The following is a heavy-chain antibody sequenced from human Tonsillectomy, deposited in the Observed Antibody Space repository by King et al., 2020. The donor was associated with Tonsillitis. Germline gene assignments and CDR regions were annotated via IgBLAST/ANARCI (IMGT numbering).Heavy chain of an antibody. CDR1: GGSFSGYY. CDR2: INHSGST. V-gene: IGHV4-34*01. CDR3: ARLLGGYSRYKPS. Sequence: VQLQQWGAGLLKPSETLSLTCAVYGGSFSGYYWSWIRQPPGKGLEWIGEINHSGSTNYNPSLKSRVTISVDTSKNQFSLKLSSVTAADTAVYYCARLLGGYSRYKPSWGQGTLVTVSS. J-gene: IGHJ4*02. D-gene: IGHD5-18*01.